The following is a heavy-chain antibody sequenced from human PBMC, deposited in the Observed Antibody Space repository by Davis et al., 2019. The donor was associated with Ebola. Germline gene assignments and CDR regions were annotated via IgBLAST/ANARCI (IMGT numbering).Heavy chain of an antibody. CDR3: AREYSSQSLYAIIGRYGMDV. D-gene: IGHD2-2*02. Sequence: SVKVSCKASGGTFSNYAIHWVRQAPGQGLEWMGGIVPVFDTTHYSQKFQGRVTMTADESTSTAYMELTSLTFEDTAVYFCAREYSSQSLYAIIGRYGMDVWGRGTTVTVSS. CDR1: GGTFSNYA. J-gene: IGHJ6*04. CDR2: IVPVFDTT. V-gene: IGHV1-69*13.